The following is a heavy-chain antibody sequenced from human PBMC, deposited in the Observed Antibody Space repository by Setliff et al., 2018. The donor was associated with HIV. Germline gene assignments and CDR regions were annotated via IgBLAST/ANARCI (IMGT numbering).Heavy chain of an antibody. CDR2: ISGSGDST. CDR3: AKTLPTLYPPHDYYFAMDV. CDR1: GGSFSDYY. J-gene: IGHJ6*02. Sequence: ETLSLTCAVYGGSFSDYYWTWIRQSPGKGLEWVSVISGSGDSTFYADSLKGRFTISRDNSKNTLYLQMNSLRAEDTAVYYCAKTLPTLYPPHDYYFAMDVWGQGTTVTVSS. V-gene: IGHV3-23*01. D-gene: IGHD2-15*01.